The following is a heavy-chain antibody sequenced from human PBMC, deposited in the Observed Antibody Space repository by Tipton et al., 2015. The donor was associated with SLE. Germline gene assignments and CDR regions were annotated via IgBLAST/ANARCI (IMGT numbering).Heavy chain of an antibody. J-gene: IGHJ4*02. V-gene: IGHV4-39*01. CDR2: IYYSGST. CDR3: ARLSIAAAGYY. CDR1: GGSISSSSYY. Sequence: TLSLTCTVSGGSISSSSYYWGWIRQPPGKGLEWIGSIYYSGSTYYNPSLKSRVTISVDTSKNQFSLKLSSVTAADTAVYYCARLSIAAAGYYWGQGTLVTVSS. D-gene: IGHD6-13*01.